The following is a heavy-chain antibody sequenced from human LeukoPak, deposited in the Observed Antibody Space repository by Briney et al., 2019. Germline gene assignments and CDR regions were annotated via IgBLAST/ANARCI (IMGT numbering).Heavy chain of an antibody. D-gene: IGHD4-11*01. J-gene: IGHJ4*02. Sequence: GGSLRLSCEVSGFTVSNNYMSWVRQAPGRGLECVSVIYSGGSTYYADSVKGRFTISRDISKNKVNLQMNSLRVEDTAVYYCARGFSGSNYGNDYWGQGTLVTVSS. CDR2: IYSGGST. CDR1: GFTVSNNY. V-gene: IGHV3-66*01. CDR3: ARGFSGSNYGNDY.